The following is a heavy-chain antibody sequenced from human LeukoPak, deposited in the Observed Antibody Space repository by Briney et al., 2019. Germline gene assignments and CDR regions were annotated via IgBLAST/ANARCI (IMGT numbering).Heavy chain of an antibody. CDR3: ARVPYDFWSGNYYYGMDV. J-gene: IGHJ6*02. D-gene: IGHD3-3*01. CDR2: INPNSGGT. CDR1: GYTFTGYY. V-gene: IGHV1-2*02. Sequence: ASVKVSCKASGYTFTGYYMHWVRQAPGQGLEWMGWINPNSGGTNYAQKFQGRVTMTRDTSISTAYMELSRLRSDDTAVYYCARVPYDFWSGNYYYGMDVWGQGTTVTVSS.